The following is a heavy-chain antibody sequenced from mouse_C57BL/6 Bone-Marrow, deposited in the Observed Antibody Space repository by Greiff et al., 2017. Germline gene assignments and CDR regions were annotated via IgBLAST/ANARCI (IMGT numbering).Heavy chain of an antibody. CDR2: IDPSDSYT. V-gene: IGHV1-50*01. CDR3: ARDGYDRAWFAY. CDR1: GYTFTSYW. Sequence: QVQLQQSGAELVKPGASVKLSCKASGYTFTSYWMQWVKQRPGQGLEWIGEIDPSDSYTTSNQKFKGKATLTVDTSSSTACMQLSSLTSDDSTVYYCARDGYDRAWFAYWGQGTLVTVSA. J-gene: IGHJ3*01. D-gene: IGHD2-2*01.